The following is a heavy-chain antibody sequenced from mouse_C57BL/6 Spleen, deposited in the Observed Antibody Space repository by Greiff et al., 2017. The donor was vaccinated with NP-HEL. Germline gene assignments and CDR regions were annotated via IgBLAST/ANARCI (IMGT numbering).Heavy chain of an antibody. J-gene: IGHJ4*01. CDR3: ARRRVAMDY. Sequence: QLKQSGPELVKPGASVKIPCKASGYTFTDYNMDWVKQSHGKSLEWIGDINPNNGGTIYNQKFKGKATLTVDKSSSTAYMELRSLTSEDTAVYYCARRRVAMDYWGQGTSVTVSS. V-gene: IGHV1-18*01. CDR2: INPNNGGT. CDR1: GYTFTDYN.